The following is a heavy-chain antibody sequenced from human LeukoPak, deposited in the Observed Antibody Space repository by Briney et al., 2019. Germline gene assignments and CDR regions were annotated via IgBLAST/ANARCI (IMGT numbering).Heavy chain of an antibody. Sequence: GGSLRLSCAASGFPFSSYAMTWVRQAPGKGLEYVSAISGSSSSIYYANSVKGRFTISRDNPKNTLYLQMNSLRVEDTAVYYCARGPGVPASTYYFDRWGQGTLVTVSS. CDR2: ISGSSSSI. D-gene: IGHD2-2*01. V-gene: IGHV3-23*01. CDR1: GFPFSSYA. J-gene: IGHJ4*02. CDR3: ARGPGVPASTYYFDR.